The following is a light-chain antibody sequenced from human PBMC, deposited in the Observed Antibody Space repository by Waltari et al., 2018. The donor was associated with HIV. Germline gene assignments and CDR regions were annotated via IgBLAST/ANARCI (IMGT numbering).Light chain of an antibody. Sequence: QSALTQPPSASGSPGQSVTISCTGTSSDVGGYNYVSWYQQHPGKAPKLMIYEVSKRPSGVPDRFSGSKSGNTASLTISGLQVEDEADYYCSSYTSTTTLEVFGGGTKLTVL. CDR2: EVS. V-gene: IGLV2-8*01. J-gene: IGLJ2*01. CDR1: SSDVGGYNY. CDR3: SSYTSTTTLEV.